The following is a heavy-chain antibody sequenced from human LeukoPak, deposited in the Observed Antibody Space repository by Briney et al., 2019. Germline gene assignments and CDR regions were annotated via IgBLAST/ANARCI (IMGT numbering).Heavy chain of an antibody. CDR3: AKDRDDYVWGSYLGAFDI. Sequence: PGGSLRLSCTVSGFTVSSDSMSWVRQAPGKGLEWVSFIYSGGSTHYSDSVKGRFTISRDNSKNTLYLQMNSLRAEDTAVFYCAKDRDDYVWGSYLGAFDIWGQGTMVTVSS. D-gene: IGHD3-16*01. J-gene: IGHJ3*02. CDR1: GFTVSSDS. V-gene: IGHV3-53*01. CDR2: IYSGGST.